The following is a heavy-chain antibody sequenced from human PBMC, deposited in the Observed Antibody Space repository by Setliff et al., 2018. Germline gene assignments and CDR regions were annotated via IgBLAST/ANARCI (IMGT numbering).Heavy chain of an antibody. CDR3: AKFGADYWFGP. CDR2: IYPGDSDT. D-gene: IGHD2-21*01. J-gene: IGHJ5*02. CDR1: GYNFNNNW. V-gene: IGHV5-51*01. Sequence: GESLKISCRASGYNFNNNWIGWPRQIPGKGLEWIGIIYPGDSDTKYSPSFQGHVFMSVDRSATTAYLQWRSLQASDSALYYCAKFGADYWFGPWGQGALVTVSS.